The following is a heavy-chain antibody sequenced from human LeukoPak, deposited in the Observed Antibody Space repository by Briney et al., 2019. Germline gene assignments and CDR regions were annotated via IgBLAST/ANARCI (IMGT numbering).Heavy chain of an antibody. CDR1: GGSISSGGYY. CDR2: IYHSGST. V-gene: IGHV4-30-2*02. CDR3: AGHDYGDDNFDY. Sequence: SETLSLTCTVSGGSISSGGYYWSWIRQPPGKGLEWIGYIYHSGSTYYNPSLKSRVTISVDTSKNQFSLKLSSVTAADTAIYYCAGHDYGDDNFDYWGQGTLVTVSS. D-gene: IGHD4-17*01. J-gene: IGHJ4*02.